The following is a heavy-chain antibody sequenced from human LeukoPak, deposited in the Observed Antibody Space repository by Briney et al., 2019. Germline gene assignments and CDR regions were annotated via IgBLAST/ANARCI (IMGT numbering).Heavy chain of an antibody. D-gene: IGHD5-12*01. CDR3: ARDAGNSGYGCDL. J-gene: IGHJ5*02. Sequence: GGSLRLSCAASEFTFDDYAMHWVRQAPGKGLEWVSGISWNSGSIGYADSVKGRFAISRDNAKNSLYLQMNSLRAEDTALYYCARDAGNSGYGCDLWGQGTLVTVSS. V-gene: IGHV3-9*01. CDR2: ISWNSGSI. CDR1: EFTFDDYA.